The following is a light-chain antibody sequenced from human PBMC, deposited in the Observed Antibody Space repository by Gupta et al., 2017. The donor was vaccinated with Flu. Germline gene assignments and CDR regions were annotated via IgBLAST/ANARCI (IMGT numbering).Light chain of an antibody. Sequence: EIVLTQSPGTLSLSPGQRATLSCRASQTVSSSYLAWYQQKPGQPPRLLIYGASNRATGIPDRFGGSGSGTDFTLTISRREPEDSAVYYGHQYLNSHGFGQGTKVEIK. CDR2: GAS. CDR3: HQYLNSHG. J-gene: IGKJ1*01. CDR1: QTVSSSY. V-gene: IGKV3-20*01.